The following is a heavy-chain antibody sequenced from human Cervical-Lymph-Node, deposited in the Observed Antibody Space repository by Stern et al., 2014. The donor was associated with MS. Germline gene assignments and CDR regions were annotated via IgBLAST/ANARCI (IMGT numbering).Heavy chain of an antibody. CDR2: IYKSPTA. CDR1: GVSINSYY. V-gene: IGHV4-59*03. D-gene: IGHD6-6*01. Sequence: QVQLVESGPGLVKPSETLSLACTVSGVSINSYYWSWIRQPPGKGLEWIGHIYKSPTATYNPSLQRRVSVTTNYNPSLQSRVTMSVDTSSNQVSLKLTSVTAADTAVYYCAVIGSSVDNWGQGALVTVSS. CDR3: AVIGSSVDN. J-gene: IGHJ4*02.